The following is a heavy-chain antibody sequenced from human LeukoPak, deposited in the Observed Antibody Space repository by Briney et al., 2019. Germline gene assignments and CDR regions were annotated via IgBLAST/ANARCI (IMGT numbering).Heavy chain of an antibody. D-gene: IGHD3-10*01. CDR1: GYTFTSYT. V-gene: IGHV1-3*03. J-gene: IGHJ5*02. CDR2: INTGNGNT. Sequence: ASVKVSCKASGYTFTSYTMHWVRQAPGQRLEWMGWINTGNGNTKYSQEFQGRVTITRDTSASTAYMELSSLRSEDMAVYYCARGAKFRSYGSGTYYTSLPFDPWGQGTLATVSS. CDR3: ARGAKFRSYGSGTYYTSLPFDP.